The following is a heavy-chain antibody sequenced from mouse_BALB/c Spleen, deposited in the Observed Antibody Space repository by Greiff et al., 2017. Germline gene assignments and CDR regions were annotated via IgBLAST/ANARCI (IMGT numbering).Heavy chain of an antibody. CDR3: ARRDGYDLDY. J-gene: IGHJ2*01. CDR1: GFNIKDTY. CDR2: IDPANGNT. Sequence: LQESGAELVKPGASVKLSCTASGFNIKDTYMHWVKQRPEQGLEWIGRIDPANGNTKYDPKFQGKATITADTSSNTAYLQLSSLTSEDTAVYYCARRDGYDLDYWGQGTTLTVAS. D-gene: IGHD2-2*01. V-gene: IGHV14-3*02.